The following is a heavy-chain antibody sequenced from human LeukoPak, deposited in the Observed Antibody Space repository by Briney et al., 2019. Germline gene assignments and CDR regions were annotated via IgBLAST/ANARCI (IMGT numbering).Heavy chain of an antibody. V-gene: IGHV3-23*01. CDR1: GFTFISYA. D-gene: IGHD1-26*01. J-gene: IGHJ6*02. CDR2: LSGNAGRP. Sequence: GGSLRLSCAASGFTFISYAMSWVRQAPGKGLEWVSSLSGNAGRPYYADSVKGRFTISRGNSKNTLYLQMNSLRAEDTAVYYCAKDHRDSGNYYYYYGLDAWGQGTMVTVSS. CDR3: AKDHRDSGNYYYYYGLDA.